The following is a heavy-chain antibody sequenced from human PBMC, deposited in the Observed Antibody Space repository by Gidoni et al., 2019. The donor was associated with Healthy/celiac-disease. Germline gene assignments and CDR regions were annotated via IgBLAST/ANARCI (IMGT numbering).Heavy chain of an antibody. CDR2: IGGSGGST. Sequence: EVQLLESGGGLVQPGGSLRLSCAASGFTFSSYAMSWVRQAPGKGLEWVSAIGGSGGSTYYADSVKGRFTISRDNSKNTLYLQMNSLRAEDTAVYYCAKAVYYGSGAFDYWGQGTLVTVSS. CDR1: GFTFSSYA. J-gene: IGHJ4*02. CDR3: AKAVYYGSGAFDY. V-gene: IGHV3-23*01. D-gene: IGHD3-10*01.